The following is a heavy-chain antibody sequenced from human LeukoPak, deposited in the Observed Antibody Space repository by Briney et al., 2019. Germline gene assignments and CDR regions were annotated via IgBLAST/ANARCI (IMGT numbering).Heavy chain of an antibody. D-gene: IGHD5-24*01. CDR2: ISSSSSYI. CDR1: GFTFSSYS. J-gene: IGHJ4*02. Sequence: GGSLRLSCAASGFTFSSYSMNWVRQAPGNGLEWVSSISSSSSYIYYADSVKGRFTISRDNAKNSLYLQMNSLRAEDTAVYYCARDQGRWLQLHYFDYWGQGTLVTVSS. CDR3: ARDQGRWLQLHYFDY. V-gene: IGHV3-21*01.